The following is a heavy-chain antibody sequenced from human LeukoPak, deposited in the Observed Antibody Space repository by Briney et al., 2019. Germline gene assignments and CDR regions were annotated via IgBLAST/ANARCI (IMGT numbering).Heavy chain of an antibody. CDR2: IWYDGSNK. V-gene: IGHV3-33*01. D-gene: IGHD6-13*01. CDR1: GFTFSSFA. Sequence: GGSLRLSCATPGFTFSSFAMHWVRQSPGKGLEWVAVIWYDGSNKLYADSVKGRFTISRDNSRSTLYLQMNSLSAEDTAVYYCARDRYSSMWSVFEYWGQGALVTVSS. CDR3: ARDRYSSMWSVFEY. J-gene: IGHJ4*02.